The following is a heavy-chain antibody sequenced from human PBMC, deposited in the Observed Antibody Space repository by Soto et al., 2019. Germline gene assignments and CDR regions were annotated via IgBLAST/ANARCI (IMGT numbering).Heavy chain of an antibody. D-gene: IGHD6-13*01. CDR3: AHSLTAAGTVDY. J-gene: IGHJ4*01. Sequence: SGPTLVNPTQTLTLTCTFSGFSLSTSGVGVGWIRQPPGEALEWLALIYWDDAERYSPSLKSRLTITKDTSKNQVFLTMTNMDPVDTATYYCAHSLTAAGTVDYWGQGTLVTVSS. V-gene: IGHV2-5*02. CDR2: IYWDDAE. CDR1: GFSLSTSGVG.